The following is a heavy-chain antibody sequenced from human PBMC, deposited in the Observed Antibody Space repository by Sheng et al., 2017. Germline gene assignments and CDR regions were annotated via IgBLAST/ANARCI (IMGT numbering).Heavy chain of an antibody. CDR3: AREWDIVVVPAANALGH. J-gene: IGHJ4*02. D-gene: IGHD2-2*01. V-gene: IGHV1-69*01. CDR1: RHLQQLC. CDR2: IIPIFGTA. Sequence: QVQLVQSGAEVKKPWVLGEGLLQGFWRHLQQLCYQLGATGPLDKGLSGWEGIIPIFGTANYAQKFQGRVTITADESTSTAYMELSSLRSEDTAVYYCAREWDIVVVPAANALGHWGQGTLVTVSS.